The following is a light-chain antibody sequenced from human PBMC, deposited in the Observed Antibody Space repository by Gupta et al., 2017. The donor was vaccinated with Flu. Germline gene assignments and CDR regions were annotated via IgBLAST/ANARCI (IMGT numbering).Light chain of an antibody. V-gene: IGKV3-15*01. Sequence: EIVMTQSPATLSVSPGERATLSCRASQSVRSNLAWYQQKPGQAPRLLIYGASTRDTGIPARFSGSGYGTEFTLTISSRQLEDFAVYYCQQYKNWPPLTFGGGTKVEIK. CDR2: GAS. J-gene: IGKJ4*01. CDR3: QQYKNWPPLT. CDR1: QSVRSN.